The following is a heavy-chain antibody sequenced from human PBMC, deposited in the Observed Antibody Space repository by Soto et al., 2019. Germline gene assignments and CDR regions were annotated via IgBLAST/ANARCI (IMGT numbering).Heavy chain of an antibody. CDR2: INPNSGGT. CDR1: GYTFTGYY. Sequence: ASVKVSCKXSGYTFTGYYMHWVRQAPGQGLEWMGWINPNSGGTNYAQKFQGRVTMTRDTSISTAYMELSRLRSDDTAVYYCARDPDIVVVPAAQFDYWGQGTLVTVSS. J-gene: IGHJ4*02. V-gene: IGHV1-2*02. D-gene: IGHD2-2*01. CDR3: ARDPDIVVVPAAQFDY.